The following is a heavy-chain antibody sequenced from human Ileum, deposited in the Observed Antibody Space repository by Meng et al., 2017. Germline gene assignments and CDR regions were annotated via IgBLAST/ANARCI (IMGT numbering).Heavy chain of an antibody. CDR1: VGSIRSSCW. CDR3: ARESHYGGNFVTFDY. J-gene: IGHJ4*02. D-gene: IGHD4-23*01. V-gene: IGHV4-4*02. Sequence: VPLQEAGPRLGRASCPQSLTFVGSVGSIRSSCWWSWVRQPPAKGLGWIGEFYHSVSTNYNPSLKSRVTISVDKSKNQFSLKLSSVTAADTAVYYCARESHYGGNFVTFDYWGQGTLVTVSS. CDR2: FYHSVST.